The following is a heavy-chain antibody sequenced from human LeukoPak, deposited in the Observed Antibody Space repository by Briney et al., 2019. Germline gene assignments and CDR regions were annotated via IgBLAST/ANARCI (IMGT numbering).Heavy chain of an antibody. CDR2: IYYSGST. Sequence: SETLSLTRTVSGGSISSSSYYWGWIRQPPGKGLEWIGSIYYSGSTYYNPSLKSRVTISVDTSKNQFSLKLSSVTAADTAVYYCASVLHYYGSGSYPPWGQGTLVTVSS. V-gene: IGHV4-39*01. CDR1: GGSISSSSYY. CDR3: ASVLHYYGSGSYPP. D-gene: IGHD3-10*01. J-gene: IGHJ5*02.